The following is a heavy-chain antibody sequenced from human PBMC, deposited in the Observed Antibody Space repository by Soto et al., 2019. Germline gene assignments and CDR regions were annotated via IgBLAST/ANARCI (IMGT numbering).Heavy chain of an antibody. D-gene: IGHD2-15*01. CDR3: ARGPYCSGGSCYSNWFDP. CDR2: IIPIFGTA. J-gene: IGHJ5*02. CDR1: GGTFSSYA. Sequence: QVQLVQSGAEVKKPGSSVKVSCKASGGTFSSYAISWVRQAPGQGLEWMGGIIPIFGTANYAQKFQGRVTSTADESTSTAYMELSSLRSEDTAVYYCARGPYCSGGSCYSNWFDPWGQGTLVTVSS. V-gene: IGHV1-69*01.